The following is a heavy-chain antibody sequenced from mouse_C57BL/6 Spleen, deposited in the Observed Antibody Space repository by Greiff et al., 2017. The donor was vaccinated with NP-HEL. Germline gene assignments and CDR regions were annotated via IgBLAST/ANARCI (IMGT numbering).Heavy chain of an antibody. D-gene: IGHD2-1*01. V-gene: IGHV2-5*01. Sequence: VHLVESGPGLVQPSQSLSITCTVSGFSLTSYGVHWVRQSPGKGLEWLGVIWRGGSTDYNAAFMSRLSITKDNSKSQVFFKMNSLQADDTAIYYCAKGVWDGNWFAYWGQGTLVTVSA. J-gene: IGHJ3*01. CDR1: GFSLTSYG. CDR2: IWRGGST. CDR3: AKGVWDGNWFAY.